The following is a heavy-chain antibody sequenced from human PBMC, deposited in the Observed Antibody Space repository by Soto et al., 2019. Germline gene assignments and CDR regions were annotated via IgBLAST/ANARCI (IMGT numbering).Heavy chain of an antibody. CDR2: IIPIFGTA. CDR1: GGTFSSYA. D-gene: IGHD5-12*01. Sequence: SVKVSCKASGGTFSSYAISWVRQAPGQGLEWMGGIIPIFGTANYAQKFQGSVTITADKSTSTAYMELSSLRSEDTAVYYCARGVWPATDGYNGYYFDYWGQGTLVTVSS. CDR3: ARGVWPATDGYNGYYFDY. V-gene: IGHV1-69*06. J-gene: IGHJ4*02.